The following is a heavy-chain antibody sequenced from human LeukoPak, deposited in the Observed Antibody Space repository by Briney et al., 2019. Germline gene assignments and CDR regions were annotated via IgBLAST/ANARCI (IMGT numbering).Heavy chain of an antibody. D-gene: IGHD5-24*01. CDR1: VCSFSGYY. Sequence: SETLSLTCAVYVCSFSGYYWSWIRQPPGKGLEWIGEINHSGSTNYNPSLKSRVTISVDTSKNQFSLKLSSVTAAETAVYYCARGIRDGYNYQAFDYWGQGTLVTVSS. CDR2: INHSGST. J-gene: IGHJ4*02. V-gene: IGHV4-34*01. CDR3: ARGIRDGYNYQAFDY.